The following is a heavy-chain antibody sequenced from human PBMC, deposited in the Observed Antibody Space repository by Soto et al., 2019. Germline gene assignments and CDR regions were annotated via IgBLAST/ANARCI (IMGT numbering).Heavy chain of an antibody. CDR3: ARDGRLYCSSTSCPIAY. D-gene: IGHD2-2*01. V-gene: IGHV3-21*01. CDR2: ISSTSSYI. CDR1: GFTFSSYT. J-gene: IGHJ4*02. Sequence: GGSLRLSCAASGFTFSSYTMNWVRQAPGKGLEWVSSISSTSSYIYNADSVKGRFTISRDNAENSLYLQMNSLRAEDTAVYYCARDGRLYCSSTSCPIAYWGQGTLVTVSS.